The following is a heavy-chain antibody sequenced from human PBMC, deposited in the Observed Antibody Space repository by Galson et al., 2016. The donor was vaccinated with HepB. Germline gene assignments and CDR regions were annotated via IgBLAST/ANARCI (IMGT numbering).Heavy chain of an antibody. D-gene: IGHD3-3*01. CDR1: GFTFNNYA. J-gene: IGHJ4*02. CDR3: AKDSDYDFWSGSQA. V-gene: IGHV3-23*01. CDR2: ISGSGGST. Sequence: SLRLSCAASGFTFNNYAMSWVRQAPGKGLEWVSGISGSGGSTYYAHSVKGRFTISRDNSKNTLYLQMNSLRTEDTAVYYCAKDSDYDFWSGSQAWGQGTLVTVSS.